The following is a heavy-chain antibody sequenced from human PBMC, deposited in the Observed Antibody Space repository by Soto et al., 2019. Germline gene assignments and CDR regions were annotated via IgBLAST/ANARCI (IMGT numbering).Heavy chain of an antibody. CDR3: AREASRPYSSSWYAPYYYGMDV. CDR2: INPNSGGT. J-gene: IGHJ6*02. V-gene: IGHV1-2*04. D-gene: IGHD6-13*01. CDR1: GYTFTGYY. Sequence: XSVKGSCKASGYTFTGYYMHWGRQAPGQGLEWMGWINPNSGGTNYAQKFQGWVTMTRDTSISTAYMELSRLRSDDTAVYYCAREASRPYSSSWYAPYYYGMDVWGQGTTVTVS.